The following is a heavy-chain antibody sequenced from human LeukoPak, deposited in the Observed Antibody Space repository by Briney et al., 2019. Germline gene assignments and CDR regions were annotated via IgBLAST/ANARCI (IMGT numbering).Heavy chain of an antibody. CDR3: ARFRGSGWYYFDY. CDR2: IYYIGNT. J-gene: IGHJ4*02. Sequence: SETLSLTCTVSGGSVSSNTYHWSWIRQPPGKGLEWIGYIYYIGNTNYNPSLKSRATISLDTSKSQFSLKLSSVTAADTAVYYCARFRGSGWYYFDYWGQGTPVSVSS. D-gene: IGHD6-19*01. CDR1: GGSVSSNTYH. V-gene: IGHV4-61*01.